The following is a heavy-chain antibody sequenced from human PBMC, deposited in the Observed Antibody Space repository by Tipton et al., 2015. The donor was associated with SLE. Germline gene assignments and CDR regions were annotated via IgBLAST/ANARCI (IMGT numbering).Heavy chain of an antibody. CDR1: GGSISSYY. CDR3: ARGIKILEWLSPYYFDY. CDR2: IYYSGST. D-gene: IGHD3-3*01. V-gene: IGHV4-59*01. J-gene: IGHJ4*02. Sequence: LRLSCTVSGGSISSYYWSWIRQPPGKGLEWIGYIYYSGSTNYNPSLKSRVTISVDTSKNQFSLKLSSVTAADTAVYYCARGIKILEWLSPYYFDYWGQGTLVTVSS.